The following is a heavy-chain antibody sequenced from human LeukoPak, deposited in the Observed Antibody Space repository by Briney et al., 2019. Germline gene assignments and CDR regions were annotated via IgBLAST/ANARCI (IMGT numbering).Heavy chain of an antibody. CDR2: ISGSGGST. J-gene: IGHJ4*02. D-gene: IGHD1-26*01. Sequence: PGGSLRLSCAASGFTFSSYAMSWVRQAPGKGLEWVSAISGSGGSTYYADSVKGRFTISRDNSKNTLYLQMNSLRAEDTAVYYCAKDLAMLGWVRYYFDYWGQGTLVTVSS. CDR1: GFTFSSYA. V-gene: IGHV3-23*01. CDR3: AKDLAMLGWVRYYFDY.